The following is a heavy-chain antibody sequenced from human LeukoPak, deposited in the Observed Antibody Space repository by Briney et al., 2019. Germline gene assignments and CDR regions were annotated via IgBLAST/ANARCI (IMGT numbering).Heavy chain of an antibody. CDR1: GFTFSNYW. V-gene: IGHV3-7*03. Sequence: GGSLRLSCVFSGFTFSNYWMSWVRQAPGKGLEWVANIKQDESEKHYVDSVKGRFTISRDNAKNSLYLQMNSLRAEDTAVYYCARESRGYSYGYLFDYWGQGTLVTVSS. CDR3: ARESRGYSYGYLFDY. CDR2: IKQDESEK. D-gene: IGHD5-18*01. J-gene: IGHJ4*02.